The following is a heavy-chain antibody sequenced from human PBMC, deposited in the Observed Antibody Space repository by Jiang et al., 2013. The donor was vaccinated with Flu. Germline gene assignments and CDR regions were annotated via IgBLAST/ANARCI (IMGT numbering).Heavy chain of an antibody. V-gene: IGHV1-8*02. CDR3: ARGVISHRIAGVIQYYLDN. J-gene: IGHJ4*02. CDR2: VSPNSGNT. D-gene: IGHD3-16*01. CDR1: GYSYTNYD. Sequence: SGAEVKMPGASVKVSCKASGYSYTNYDINWVRQAPGQGLEWMGWVSPNSGNTGHAQKFQGRVTMTRDTSINTAYMELSSLTSEDTAVYYCARGVISHRIAGVIQYYLDNWGQGALVTVSS.